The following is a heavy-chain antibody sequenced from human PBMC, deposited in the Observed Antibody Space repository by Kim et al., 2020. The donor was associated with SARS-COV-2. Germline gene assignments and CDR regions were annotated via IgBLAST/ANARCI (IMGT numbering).Heavy chain of an antibody. D-gene: IGHD4-17*01. CDR3: ARGDGDYGVRYFQH. Sequence: YPGSVKGRFTISRENAQNSLYLQMNSLRAGDTAVYYCARGDGDYGVRYFQHWGQGTLVTVSS. V-gene: IGHV3-13*01. J-gene: IGHJ1*01.